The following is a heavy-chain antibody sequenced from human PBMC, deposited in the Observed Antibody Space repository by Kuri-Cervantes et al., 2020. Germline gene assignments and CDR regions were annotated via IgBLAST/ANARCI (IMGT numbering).Heavy chain of an antibody. J-gene: IGHJ4*02. V-gene: IGHV3-21*01. Sequence: GGSLRLSCAASGFTFSSYWMHWVRQAPGKGLEWVSSISSSSSYIYYADSVKGRFTISRDNAKNSLYLQMNSLRAEDTAVYYCARDHPTYYYGSGRNPFDYWGQGTLVTVSS. CDR3: ARDHPTYYYGSGRNPFDY. D-gene: IGHD3-10*01. CDR1: GFTFSSYW. CDR2: ISSSSSYI.